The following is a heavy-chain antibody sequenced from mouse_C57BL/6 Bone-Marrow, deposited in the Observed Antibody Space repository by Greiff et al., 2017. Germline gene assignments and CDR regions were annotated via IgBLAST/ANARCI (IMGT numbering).Heavy chain of an antibody. V-gene: IGHV1-52*01. D-gene: IGHD1-1*01. CDR1: GYTFTSYW. CDR3: ARSFTVVAPFDY. Sequence: VQLQQPGAELVRPGSSVKLSCKASGYTFTSYWMHWVKQRPIQGLEWIGNIDPSDSETHYNQKFKDKATLTVDKSSSTAYMQLSRLTSEDSAVYYCARSFTVVAPFDYWGQGTTLTVSA. CDR2: IDPSDSET. J-gene: IGHJ2*01.